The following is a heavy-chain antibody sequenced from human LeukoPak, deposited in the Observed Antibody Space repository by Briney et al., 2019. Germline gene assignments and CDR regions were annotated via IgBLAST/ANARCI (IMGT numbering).Heavy chain of an antibody. V-gene: IGHV4-31*03. CDR1: GGSISSGGYY. CDR3: ARDRGSSWYGTFDY. D-gene: IGHD6-13*01. CDR2: IYYSGST. Sequence: SETLSLTCTVSGGSISSGGYYWSWIRQHPGKGLEWIGYIYYSGSTYYNPSLKSRVTISVDTSKNQFSLKLSSVTAADTAVYCCARDRGSSWYGTFDYWGQGTLVTVSS. J-gene: IGHJ4*02.